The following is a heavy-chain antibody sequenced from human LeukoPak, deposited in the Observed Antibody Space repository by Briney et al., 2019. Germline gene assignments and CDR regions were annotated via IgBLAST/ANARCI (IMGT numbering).Heavy chain of an antibody. V-gene: IGHV4-34*01. CDR1: GGSFSGYY. CDR2: INHSGST. CDR3: ARRLGDAFDI. D-gene: IGHD7-27*01. J-gene: IGHJ3*02. Sequence: SETLSLTCAVYGGSFSGYYWSWIRQPPGKGLEWIGEINHSGSTNYNPPSLKSRVTISVDTSKNQFSLKLSSVTAADTAVYYCARRLGDAFDIWGQGTMVTVSS.